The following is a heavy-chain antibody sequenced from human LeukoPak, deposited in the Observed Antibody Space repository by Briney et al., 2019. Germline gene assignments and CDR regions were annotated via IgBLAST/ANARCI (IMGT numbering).Heavy chain of an antibody. CDR3: AKGKSSGYYFHNWFDP. J-gene: IGHJ5*02. CDR2: INDDGGST. Sequence: PGGSLRLSCAASGFTFTNYAMSWVRKAPGKGLEWVSGINDDGGSTYYADSVKGRFTISRDNSKNTLYLQMNSLRAEDTAVYYCAKGKSSGYYFHNWFDPWGQGTLVTVSS. D-gene: IGHD3-22*01. CDR1: GFTFTNYA. V-gene: IGHV3-23*01.